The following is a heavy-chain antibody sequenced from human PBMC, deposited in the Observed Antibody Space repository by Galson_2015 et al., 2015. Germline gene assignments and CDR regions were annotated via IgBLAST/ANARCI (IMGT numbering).Heavy chain of an antibody. V-gene: IGHV3-23*01. J-gene: IGHJ6*02. Sequence: SLRLSCAASGFTFGSYGMNWVRQAPGKGLEWVSVISGSGGSTDYADSVKGRFTISRDNSKNTLYLQMNSLRAEDTAVYYCAKGGSSSGGGVMDVWGQGTTVTVSS. CDR1: GFTFGSYG. D-gene: IGHD6-19*01. CDR2: ISGSGGST. CDR3: AKGGSSSGGGVMDV.